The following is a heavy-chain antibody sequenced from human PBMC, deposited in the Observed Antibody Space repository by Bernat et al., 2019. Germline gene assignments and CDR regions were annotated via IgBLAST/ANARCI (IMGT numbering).Heavy chain of an antibody. Sequence: EVLLVESGGGLVQPGGSLRLSCAASGFTFTDYWMHWVRQAPGKGLVWVSRINNDGSDTIYADSVKGRFTLSRDNAKNTLYLQMNSLGVEDRAVYYCARGGWSHGFDIWGQGTMVTVSS. D-gene: IGHD3-3*01. V-gene: IGHV3-74*01. CDR3: ARGGWSHGFDI. J-gene: IGHJ3*02. CDR1: GFTFTDYW. CDR2: INNDGSDT.